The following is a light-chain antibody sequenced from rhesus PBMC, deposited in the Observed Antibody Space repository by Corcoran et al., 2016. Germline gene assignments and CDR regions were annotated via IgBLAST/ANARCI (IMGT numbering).Light chain of an antibody. CDR1: QDISNA. CDR3: QQGYSSPLT. V-gene: IGKV1-33*01. Sequence: DIHMSQSPSSLSASVGDAVTITCRASQDISNALAWYQQKPREAPNLLIYATSTLEAGVPSRFSGSRAWTDFTLTINSLQPEDFATYYCQQGYSSPLTFGGGTKV. CDR2: ATS. J-gene: IGKJ4*01.